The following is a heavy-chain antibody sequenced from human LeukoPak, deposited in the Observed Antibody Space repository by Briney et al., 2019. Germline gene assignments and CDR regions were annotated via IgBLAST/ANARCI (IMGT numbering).Heavy chain of an antibody. V-gene: IGHV1-2*02. D-gene: IGHD4-17*01. Sequence: ASVKVSCKASGYTFTGYYMHWVRQAPGQGLEWMGWINPNSGGTNYAQKFQGRVTMTRDTSISTAYMELSRLRSDDTAVYYCARDSDYGDYVDYWGQGNLVTVSS. CDR1: GYTFTGYY. J-gene: IGHJ4*02. CDR3: ARDSDYGDYVDY. CDR2: INPNSGGT.